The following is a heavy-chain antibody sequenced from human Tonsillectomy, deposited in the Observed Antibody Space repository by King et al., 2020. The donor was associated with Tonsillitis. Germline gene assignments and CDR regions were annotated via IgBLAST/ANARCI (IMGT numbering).Heavy chain of an antibody. V-gene: IGHV4-61*01. Sequence: VQLQESGPGLVKPSETLSLPCTFSGGAVSSGSNDWSWVGQPPGKGLEWVVYIYSRWSTKHNPSLQSRVTNSVDKSKNEFSLNLSSVTAADTAVYYCARAEYYYDSSGYLYNWFDPWGQGTLVTVSS. J-gene: IGHJ5*02. CDR3: ARAEYYYDSSGYLYNWFDP. CDR2: IYSRWST. D-gene: IGHD3-22*01. CDR1: GGAVSSGSND.